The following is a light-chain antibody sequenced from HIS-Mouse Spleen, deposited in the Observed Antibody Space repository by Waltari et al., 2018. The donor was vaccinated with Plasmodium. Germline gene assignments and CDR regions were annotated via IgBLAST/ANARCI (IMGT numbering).Light chain of an antibody. J-gene: IGKJ1*01. V-gene: IGKV1-5*03. CDR1: QSISSW. Sequence: DIQMTQSPSTLSASVGDRVTITCRASQSISSWFAWYQQKPWKAPNLLISKASSLESGVPSRFSGSGSGTEFTLTISSLQPDDFATYYCQQYNSYWTFGQGTKVEIK. CDR2: KAS. CDR3: QQYNSYWT.